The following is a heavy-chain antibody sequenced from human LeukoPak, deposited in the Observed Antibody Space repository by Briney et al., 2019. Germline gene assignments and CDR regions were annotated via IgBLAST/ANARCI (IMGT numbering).Heavy chain of an antibody. J-gene: IGHJ4*02. CDR1: GGSFSGYY. Sequence: PSETLSLTCAVCGGSFSGYYWSWIRQPPGKGLEWIGEINHSGSTNYNPSLKSRVTISVDTSKNQFSLKLSSVTAADTAVYYCARGLTVGPIDYWGQGTLVTVSS. CDR3: ARGLTVGPIDY. D-gene: IGHD4-23*01. CDR2: INHSGST. V-gene: IGHV4-34*01.